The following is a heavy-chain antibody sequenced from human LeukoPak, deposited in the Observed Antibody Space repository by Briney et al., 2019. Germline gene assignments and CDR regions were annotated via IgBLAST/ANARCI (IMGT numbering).Heavy chain of an antibody. J-gene: IGHJ6*04. CDR2: ISAYNGNT. D-gene: IGHD6-13*01. CDR3: AREAPQYSSCWEYGMDV. CDR1: GYTFTSYG. Sequence: ASVKVSCKASGYTFTSYGISWVRQAPGQGLEWMGWISAYNGNTNYAQKLQGRVTMTTDTSTSTAYMELRSLRSDDTAVYYCAREAPQYSSCWEYGMDVWGKGTTVTVSS. V-gene: IGHV1-18*04.